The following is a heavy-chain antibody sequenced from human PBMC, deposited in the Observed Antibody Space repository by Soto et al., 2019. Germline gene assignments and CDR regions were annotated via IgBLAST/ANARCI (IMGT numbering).Heavy chain of an antibody. J-gene: IGHJ6*02. CDR3: ARLQLAAAALYYYYGMDV. V-gene: IGHV1-3*01. CDR2: INAGNGNT. Sequence: ASVKVSCKASGYTFTSYAMHWVRQAPGQRLEWMGWINAGNGNTKYSQKFQGRVTIARDTSASTAYMELSSLRSEDTAVYYCARLQLAAAALYYYYGMDVWGQGTTVTVSS. D-gene: IGHD6-13*01. CDR1: GYTFTSYA.